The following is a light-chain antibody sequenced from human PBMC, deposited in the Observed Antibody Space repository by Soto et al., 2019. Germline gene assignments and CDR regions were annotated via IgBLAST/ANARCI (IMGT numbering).Light chain of an antibody. Sequence: EIVLTQSPGTLSLSPGERATLSCRASQSVSSSYLAWYQQKPGQAPRLLIYGASSRATGIPDRFSGSGSGSDFTRTISRLEPEDIAVYYCQQYGSSPRTFGHGTKLEIK. CDR2: GAS. CDR1: QSVSSSY. J-gene: IGKJ2*01. CDR3: QQYGSSPRT. V-gene: IGKV3-20*01.